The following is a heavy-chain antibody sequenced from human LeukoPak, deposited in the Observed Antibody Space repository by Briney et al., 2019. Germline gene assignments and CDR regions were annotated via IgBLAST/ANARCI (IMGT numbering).Heavy chain of an antibody. CDR3: ARDNSSGWSDFHYYGMDV. D-gene: IGHD6-19*01. V-gene: IGHV3-48*01. Sequence: GGSLRLSCAASGFSFSSYSMNWVRQAPGKGLEWISYISSGGSPTYYADSVKGRFVISRDSAKNSLYLRMNSLRAEDTAVYYCARDNSSGWSDFHYYGMDVWGQGTTVIVSS. CDR2: ISSGGSPT. J-gene: IGHJ6*02. CDR1: GFSFSSYS.